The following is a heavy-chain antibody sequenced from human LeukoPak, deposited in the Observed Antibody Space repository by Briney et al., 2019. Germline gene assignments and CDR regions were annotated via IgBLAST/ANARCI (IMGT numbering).Heavy chain of an antibody. CDR3: ARARKQQLYFDAFDI. J-gene: IGHJ3*02. CDR2: IYYSGST. V-gene: IGHV4-59*08. D-gene: IGHD6-13*01. Sequence: KPSETLSLTCTVSGGSISSYYWSWIRQPPGKGLEWIGYIYYSGSTNYNPSLKSRVTISVDTSKNHFSLKLSSVTAADTAVYYCARARKQQLYFDAFDIWGQGTMVTVSS. CDR1: GGSISSYY.